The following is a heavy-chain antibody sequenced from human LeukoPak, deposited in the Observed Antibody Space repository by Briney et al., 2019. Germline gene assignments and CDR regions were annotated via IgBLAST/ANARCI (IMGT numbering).Heavy chain of an antibody. CDR2: ISGSGGST. V-gene: IGHV3-23*01. Sequence: PGGSLRLSCVASGFSFNSYAMSWVRQAPGKRLEWVSTISGSGGSTYYADSVKGRFTISRDNSKNTLYVQINSLRAEDTAVYYCAKDLPGFFDYWGQGTLVTVSS. J-gene: IGHJ4*02. CDR1: GFSFNSYA. CDR3: AKDLPGFFDY.